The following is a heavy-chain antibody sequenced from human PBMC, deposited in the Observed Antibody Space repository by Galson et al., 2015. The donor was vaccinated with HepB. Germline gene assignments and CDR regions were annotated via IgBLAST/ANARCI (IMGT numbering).Heavy chain of an antibody. CDR3: ATGGGYDWGFDH. CDR1: GFTFNRYW. D-gene: IGHD5-12*01. Sequence: SLRLSCATSGFTFNRYWMSWARQIPGKGLEWVANIEQDGGEIYYVDSVKGRFTIYRDNAKSSVYLQMNSLRAEDTAVYYCATGGGYDWGFDHWGQGTLVTVSA. V-gene: IGHV3-7*03. J-gene: IGHJ4*02. CDR2: IEQDGGEI.